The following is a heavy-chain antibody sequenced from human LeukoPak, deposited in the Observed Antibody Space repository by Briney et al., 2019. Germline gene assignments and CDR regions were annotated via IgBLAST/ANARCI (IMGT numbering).Heavy chain of an antibody. CDR1: GYSFTSYW. Sequence: GESLKISGKGSGYSFTSYWIGWVRQMPGKGLEWMGIIYPGDSDTRYSPSFQGQVTISADKSISTAYLQWSSLKASDTAMYYCARLAVGAWGANWFDPWGQGTLVTVSS. CDR3: ARLAVGAWGANWFDP. CDR2: IYPGDSDT. J-gene: IGHJ5*02. D-gene: IGHD1-26*01. V-gene: IGHV5-51*01.